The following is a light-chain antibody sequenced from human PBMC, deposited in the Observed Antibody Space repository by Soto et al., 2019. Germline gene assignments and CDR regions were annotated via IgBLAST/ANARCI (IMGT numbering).Light chain of an antibody. Sequence: QSVLTQPPSVSAAPGQKVTISCSGSSSNIGGNSVSWYQQLPGTAPKLLIYDDNKRPSGIPDRFSGSKSGTSATLGITGFQTGDEADYYCGSYAGSNNSYVFGTGTKVTVL. V-gene: IGLV1-51*01. J-gene: IGLJ1*01. CDR3: GSYAGSNNSYV. CDR2: DDN. CDR1: SSNIGGNS.